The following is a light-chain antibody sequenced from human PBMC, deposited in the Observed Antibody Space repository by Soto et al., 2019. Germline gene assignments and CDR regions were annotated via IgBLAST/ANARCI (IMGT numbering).Light chain of an antibody. Sequence: EIVLTQSPATLSLSPGERATLSCRASQSVSSYLSWYQQKPGHAPRLLLYDASTRATAITARFSGSGSGTDFTLTISSREPEDFAVYYCQHRSNWPPWTFGQGTKVEIK. CDR2: DAS. CDR1: QSVSSY. J-gene: IGKJ1*01. V-gene: IGKV3-11*01. CDR3: QHRSNWPPWT.